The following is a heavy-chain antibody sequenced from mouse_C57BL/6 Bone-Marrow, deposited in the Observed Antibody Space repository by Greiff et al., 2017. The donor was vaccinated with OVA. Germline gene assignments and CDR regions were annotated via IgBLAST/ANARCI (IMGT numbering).Heavy chain of an antibody. Sequence: VQLQQPGAELVRPGTSVKLSCKASGYTFTSYWMHWVKQRPGQRLEWIGVIDPSDSYTNYNQKFKGKATLTVDTSSSTAYMQLSSLTSEDSAVYYCAGDYDGFDYWGQGTTLTVSS. J-gene: IGHJ2*01. V-gene: IGHV1-59*01. CDR1: GYTFTSYW. D-gene: IGHD2-4*01. CDR3: AGDYDGFDY. CDR2: IDPSDSYT.